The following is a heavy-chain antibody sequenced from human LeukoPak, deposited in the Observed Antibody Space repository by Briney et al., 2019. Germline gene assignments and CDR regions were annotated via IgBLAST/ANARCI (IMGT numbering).Heavy chain of an antibody. J-gene: IGHJ4*02. CDR2: MNPNCGNT. CDR3: ARGLRYSSNWYLRYYYDSSGYYTLGLDY. CDR1: GYTFTSYD. D-gene: IGHD3-22*01. V-gene: IGHV1-8*01. Sequence: ASVKVSCKASGYTFTSYDINWVRQATGQGLEWMGWMNPNCGNTGYAQKFQGRVAMTRNTSISTAYMELSSLRSEDTAVYYCARGLRYSSNWYLRYYYDSSGYYTLGLDYWGQGTLVTVSS.